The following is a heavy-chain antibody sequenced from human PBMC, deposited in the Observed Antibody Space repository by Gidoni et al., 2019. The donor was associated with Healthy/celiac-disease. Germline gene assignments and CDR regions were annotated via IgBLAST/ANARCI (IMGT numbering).Heavy chain of an antibody. Sequence: QVQLQESGPGLVKPSETLSLTCTVSGGSISSYYWSWIRQPPGKGLEWIGYIYYSGSTNYNPSLKSRVTISVDTSKNQFSLKLSSVTAADTAVYYCARGEGSGSYPNWFDPWGQGTLVTVSS. CDR2: IYYSGST. V-gene: IGHV4-59*01. CDR3: ARGEGSGSYPNWFDP. J-gene: IGHJ5*02. CDR1: GGSISSYY. D-gene: IGHD3-10*01.